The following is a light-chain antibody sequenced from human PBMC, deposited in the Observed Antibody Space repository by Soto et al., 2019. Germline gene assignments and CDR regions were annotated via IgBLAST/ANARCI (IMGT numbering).Light chain of an antibody. CDR2: TAF. J-gene: IGKJ2*01. Sequence: IHLTQSPSFLSASVGDRVTITCRASEGISNFLAWYQQKPGKAPELLIYTAFTLRSGVPSRFSGSGSGTEFTLTISSLQPEDFATFYCQQLHTYPYTFGQGTRLDI. V-gene: IGKV1-9*01. CDR1: EGISNF. CDR3: QQLHTYPYT.